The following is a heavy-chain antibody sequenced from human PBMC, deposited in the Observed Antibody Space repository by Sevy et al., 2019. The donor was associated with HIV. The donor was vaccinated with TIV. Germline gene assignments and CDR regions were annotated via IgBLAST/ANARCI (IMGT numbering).Heavy chain of an antibody. CDR3: ARVADSSRSF. J-gene: IGHJ4*02. D-gene: IGHD6-13*01. CDR2: ISSSSSTI. CDR1: GFTFSSYS. Sequence: GGSLRLSCAASGFTFSSYSMNWVRQAPGTGLEWVSYISSSSSTIYYADSVKGRFTISRDNAKNLLYLQMNSLRAEDTAVYYCARVADSSRSFWGQRTLVTVSS. V-gene: IGHV3-48*01.